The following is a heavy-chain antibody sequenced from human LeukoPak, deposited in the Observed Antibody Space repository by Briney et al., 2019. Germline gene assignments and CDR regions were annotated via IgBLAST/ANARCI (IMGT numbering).Heavy chain of an antibody. Sequence: ASVKVSCKASGYTFTSYDINWVRQATGQGLEWMGWMNPNSGNTGYAQKFQGRVTMTRNTSLSTAYMELSSLRSEDTAVYYCARFLHFVGVGHSDWGQGTLVTVSS. CDR1: GYTFTSYD. J-gene: IGHJ4*02. D-gene: IGHD3-10*01. CDR3: ARFLHFVGVGHSD. V-gene: IGHV1-8*01. CDR2: MNPNSGNT.